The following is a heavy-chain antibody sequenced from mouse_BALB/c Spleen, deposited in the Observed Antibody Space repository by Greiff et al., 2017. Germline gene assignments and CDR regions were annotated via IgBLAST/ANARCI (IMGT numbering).Heavy chain of an antibody. V-gene: IGHV3-2*02. CDR3: ARGVRAKGFAY. D-gene: IGHD2-14*01. Sequence: VQLQQSGPGLVKPSQSLSLTCTVTGYSITSDYAWNWIRQFPGNKLEWMGYISYSGSTSYNPSLKSRISITRDTSKNQFFLQLNSVTTEDTATYYCARGVRAKGFAYWGQGTLVTVSA. J-gene: IGHJ3*01. CDR2: ISYSGST. CDR1: GYSITSDYA.